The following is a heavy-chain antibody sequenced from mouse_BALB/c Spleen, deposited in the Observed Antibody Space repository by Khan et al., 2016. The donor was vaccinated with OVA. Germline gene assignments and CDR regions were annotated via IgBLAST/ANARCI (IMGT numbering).Heavy chain of an antibody. J-gene: IGHJ2*01. CDR2: IWGGGST. D-gene: IGHD1-1*01. V-gene: IGHV2-6-5*01. Sequence: QVQLKESGPGLVAPSQSLSITCTVSGFSLTDYGVSWIRQPPGKGLEWLGVIWGGGSTYYNPTPKSRLSIRKDNSKSQVFLKMNSLQTDDTAMYYCAKEDYGSSSFDYWGQGTTLTVSS. CDR3: AKEDYGSSSFDY. CDR1: GFSLTDYG.